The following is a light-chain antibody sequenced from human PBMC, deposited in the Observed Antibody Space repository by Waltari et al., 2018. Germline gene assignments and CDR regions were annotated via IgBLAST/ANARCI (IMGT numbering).Light chain of an antibody. Sequence: ETVMTQSPATLSVSPGERATLSCRASQSVSSNLAWYQQKPGQAPRLLIYGASTRATGIPARFSCSGSGTEFTLTISSLQSEEFAVYYCQQYNNWPPYTFGQGTKLEIK. CDR3: QQYNNWPPYT. J-gene: IGKJ2*01. CDR1: QSVSSN. CDR2: GAS. V-gene: IGKV3-15*01.